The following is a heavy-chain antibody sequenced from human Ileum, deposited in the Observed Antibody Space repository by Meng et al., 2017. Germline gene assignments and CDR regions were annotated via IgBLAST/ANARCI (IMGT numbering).Heavy chain of an antibody. CDR3: ARSTYFYGSGSEIY. Sequence: GESLKISCAASGFIFSHYAMHWVRQAPGKGLEWVAGISSDGSDIKYSDSVKGRFTISRDNFASTLYLQMNSLRPEDRASYLCARSTYFYGSGSEIYWGQGTLVTVSS. CDR2: ISSDGSDI. CDR1: GFIFSHYA. J-gene: IGHJ4*02. V-gene: IGHV3-30*04. D-gene: IGHD3-10*01.